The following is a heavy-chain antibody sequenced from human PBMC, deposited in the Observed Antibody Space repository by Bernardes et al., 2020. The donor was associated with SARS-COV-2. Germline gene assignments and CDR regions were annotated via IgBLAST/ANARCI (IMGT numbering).Heavy chain of an antibody. Sequence: GWSLFLSCAASGFTSSTFWMTWVRQAPGKGLEWVANIKQDGSETFYVDSVKGRFTISRDNAKNSLFMEMNSLRAEDTAVYYCANNYDFWSGYYPRLGYWGQG. V-gene: IGHV3-7*03. CDR3: ANNYDFWSGYYPRLGY. CDR2: IKQDGSET. D-gene: IGHD3-3*01. CDR1: GFTSSTFW. J-gene: IGHJ4*02.